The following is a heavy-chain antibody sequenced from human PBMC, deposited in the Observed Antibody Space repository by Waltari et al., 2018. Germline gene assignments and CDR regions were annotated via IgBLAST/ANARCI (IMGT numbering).Heavy chain of an antibody. CDR2: IKHSGST. J-gene: IGHJ6*02. Sequence: VQLVQSGAEVKKPGESLKIYCKGSGYSFTSYWIGWLRQMPGKGLEVIGEIKHSGSTNYNPSLKSRITISVDTSKNQFSLKLSSVTAADTAVYYCTGNYYYYGMDVWGQGTTVTVSS. CDR1: GYSFTSYW. CDR3: TGNYYYYGMDV. V-gene: IGHV5-51*01.